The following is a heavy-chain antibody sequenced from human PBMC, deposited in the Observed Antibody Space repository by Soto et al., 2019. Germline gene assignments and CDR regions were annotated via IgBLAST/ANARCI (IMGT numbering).Heavy chain of an antibody. V-gene: IGHV4-4*02. Sequence: QVQLQESGPGLVKPSGTLSLTCAVSGGSISSSNWWSWVRQPPGKGLEWIGEIYHSGSTNYNPSLKSRVTISVDKSKNQFSLKLSSVTAAETAVYYCARDDCSSTSCYRHYYGMDVWGQGTTVTVSS. D-gene: IGHD2-2*02. CDR3: ARDDCSSTSCYRHYYGMDV. J-gene: IGHJ6*02. CDR1: GGSISSSNW. CDR2: IYHSGST.